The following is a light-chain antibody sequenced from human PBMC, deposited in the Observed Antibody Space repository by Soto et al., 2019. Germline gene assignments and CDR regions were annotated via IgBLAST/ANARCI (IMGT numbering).Light chain of an antibody. V-gene: IGKV1-8*01. Sequence: AIRMTQSPSSFSASTGDRVTITCQASQGISSYLAWYQQKPGKAPKLLIYAASTLQSGVPSRFSGSGSGTDFTLTISCLQSEDFATYYCQQYYSYPPGTFGQGTKVEIK. CDR2: AAS. CDR3: QQYYSYPPGT. J-gene: IGKJ1*01. CDR1: QGISSY.